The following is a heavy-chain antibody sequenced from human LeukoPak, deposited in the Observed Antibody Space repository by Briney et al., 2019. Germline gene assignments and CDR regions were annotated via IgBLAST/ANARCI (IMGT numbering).Heavy chain of an antibody. CDR3: ARVGGGRWLVYDY. CDR2: IYTSGST. D-gene: IGHD6-19*01. CDR1: GGSISSGSYY. J-gene: IGHJ4*02. V-gene: IGHV4-61*02. Sequence: PSQTLSLTCTVSGGSISSGSYYWSWIRQPAGKGLEWIGRIYTSGSTNYNPPLKSRVTISVDTSKNQFSLKLSSVTAADTAVYYCARVGGGRWLVYDYWGQGTLVTVSS.